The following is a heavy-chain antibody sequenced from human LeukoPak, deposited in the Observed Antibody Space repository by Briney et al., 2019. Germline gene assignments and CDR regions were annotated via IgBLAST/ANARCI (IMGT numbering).Heavy chain of an antibody. CDR2: ISWNSGSI. V-gene: IGHV3-9*01. D-gene: IGHD2-15*01. J-gene: IGHJ4*02. CDR3: AKSVVGAVPPDY. CDR1: GFTFDDYA. Sequence: DPGGSLRLSCAASGFTFDDYAMHWVRQAPGKGLEWVSGISWNSGSIGYADSVKGRFTISRDNAKNSLYLQMNSLRAEDTALYYCAKSVVGAVPPDYWGQGTLVTVSS.